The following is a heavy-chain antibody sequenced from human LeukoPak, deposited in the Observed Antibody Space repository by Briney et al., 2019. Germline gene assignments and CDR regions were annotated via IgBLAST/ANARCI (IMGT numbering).Heavy chain of an antibody. D-gene: IGHD1-26*01. CDR2: IYSGGST. CDR3: AIGASGSQPFDY. Sequence: GGSLRLSCAASGFTVSSNYMGWVRQAPGKGLEWVSVIYSGGSTYYADSVKGRFTISRDNSKNTLYLQMNSLRAEDTAVYYCAIGASGSQPFDYWGQGTLVTVSS. V-gene: IGHV3-66*02. CDR1: GFTVSSNY. J-gene: IGHJ4*02.